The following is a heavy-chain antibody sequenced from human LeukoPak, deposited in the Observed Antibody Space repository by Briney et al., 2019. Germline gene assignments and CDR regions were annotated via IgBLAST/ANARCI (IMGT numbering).Heavy chain of an antibody. D-gene: IGHD3-16*01. CDR3: TRGAGWLIDY. V-gene: IGHV4-4*07. J-gene: IGHJ4*02. Sequence: SETLSLTCTVSGGSISSYSWSWIRQPAGQGLAWIGRINTSGNTNYNPSLKSRVTMSVDTSKDQFSLKLNSMTTADTAVYYCTRGAGWLIDYWGQGILVTVSS. CDR1: GGSISSYS. CDR2: INTSGNT.